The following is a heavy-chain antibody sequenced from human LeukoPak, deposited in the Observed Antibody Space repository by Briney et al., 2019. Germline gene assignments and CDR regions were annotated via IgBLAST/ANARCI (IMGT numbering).Heavy chain of an antibody. Sequence: GGSLRLSCAASGFTFSSYDMLWVRQATGKGLEWVSAIGTAGDTYYPGSVKGRFTISRENAKNSLYLQMNSLRAGDTAVYYCARGGTYSNFYFDYWGQGTLVTVSS. J-gene: IGHJ4*02. CDR1: GFTFSSYD. CDR2: IGTAGDT. CDR3: ARGGTYSNFYFDY. V-gene: IGHV3-13*01. D-gene: IGHD4-11*01.